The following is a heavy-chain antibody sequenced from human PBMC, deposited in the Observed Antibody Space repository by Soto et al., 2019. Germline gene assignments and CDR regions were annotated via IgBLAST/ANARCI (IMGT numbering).Heavy chain of an antibody. CDR2: IGSSSSYT. V-gene: IGHV3-11*06. CDR3: ASRRPTCYYNY. J-gene: IGHJ4*02. D-gene: IGHD3-9*01. CDR1: GFPFSDYY. Sequence: QVQLVESGGDLVKPGGSLRLSCAASGFPFSDYYMSWIRQAPGKGLEWVSSIGSSSSYTNYADSVKGRFTISRDNAKNSLDLQMNSLRAEDTGVYYWASRRPTCYYNYWGQGTLVTVSA.